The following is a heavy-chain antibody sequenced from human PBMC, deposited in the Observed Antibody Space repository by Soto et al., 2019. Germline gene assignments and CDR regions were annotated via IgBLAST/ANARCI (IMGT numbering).Heavy chain of an antibody. J-gene: IGHJ4*02. D-gene: IGHD6-13*01. Sequence: QVQLVESGGGVVQPGRSLRLSCAASGFTFSSYAMHWVRQAPGKGLEWVAVISYDGSNKYYADSVKGRFTISRDNSKNTLYLQMKSLRAEDTAVYYCARDQLFGDAIAAAFDYWGQGTLVTVSS. CDR3: ARDQLFGDAIAAAFDY. CDR2: ISYDGSNK. V-gene: IGHV3-30-3*01. CDR1: GFTFSSYA.